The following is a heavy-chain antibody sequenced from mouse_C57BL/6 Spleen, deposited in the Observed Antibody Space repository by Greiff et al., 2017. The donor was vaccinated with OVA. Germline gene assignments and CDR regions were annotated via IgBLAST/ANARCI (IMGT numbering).Heavy chain of an antibody. CDR1: GYTFTSYW. Sequence: VQLQQPGAELVRPGSSVKLSCKASGYTFTSYWMHWVKQRPIQGLEWIGNIDPSDSETHYNQKFKDKATLTVDKSSSTAYMQLSSLTSEDSAVYYCAKGYDYDRGYFDVWGTGTTVTVSS. D-gene: IGHD2-4*01. CDR2: IDPSDSET. V-gene: IGHV1-52*01. J-gene: IGHJ1*03. CDR3: AKGYDYDRGYFDV.